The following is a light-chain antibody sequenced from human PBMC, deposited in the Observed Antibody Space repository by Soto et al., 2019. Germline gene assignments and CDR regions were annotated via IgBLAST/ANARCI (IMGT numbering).Light chain of an antibody. J-gene: IGKJ1*01. V-gene: IGKV3-15*01. CDR3: QQYTNWTRT. CDR1: PSVSSH. Sequence: EIVMTQAPATLSVSTGERARISSMSRPSVSSHFPWYQENPGQAPSLLVSGASTRAPALPARFSGSGSGTEFTLTIRSLQSEDFPVYSCQQYTNWTRTFGQGTKV. CDR2: GAS.